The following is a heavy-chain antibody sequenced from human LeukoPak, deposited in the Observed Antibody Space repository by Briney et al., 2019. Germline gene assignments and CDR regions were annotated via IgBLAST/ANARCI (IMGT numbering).Heavy chain of an antibody. CDR1: GGSFSGYY. CDR2: INHSGST. CDR3: ARPPNYYDSSGYYYAAFDI. D-gene: IGHD3-22*01. V-gene: IGHV4-34*01. Sequence: SETLSLTCAVYGGSFSGYYWSWIRQPPGKGLKWIGEINHSGSTNYNPSLKSRVTISVDTSKNQFSLKLSSVTAADTAVYYCARPPNYYDSSGYYYAAFDIWGQGTMVTVSS. J-gene: IGHJ3*02.